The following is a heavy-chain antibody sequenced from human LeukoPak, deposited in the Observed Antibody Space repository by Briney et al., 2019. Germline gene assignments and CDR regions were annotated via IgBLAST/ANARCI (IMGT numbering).Heavy chain of an antibody. J-gene: IGHJ4*02. V-gene: IGHV1-69*06. CDR1: GGTFSSHA. CDR2: IIPIFGTA. CDR3: AIYLMVRGVPTDFDY. D-gene: IGHD3-10*01. Sequence: SVKVSCKASGGTFSSHAISWVRQAPGQGLEWMGGIIPIFGTANYAQKFQGRVTITADKSTSTAYMELSSLRSEDTAVYYCAIYLMVRGVPTDFDYWGQGTLVTVSS.